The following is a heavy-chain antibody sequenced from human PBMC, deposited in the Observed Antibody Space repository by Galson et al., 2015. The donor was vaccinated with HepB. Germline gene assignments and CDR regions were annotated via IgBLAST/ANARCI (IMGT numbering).Heavy chain of an antibody. V-gene: IGHV3-74*01. J-gene: IGHJ6*02. CDR2: ISPDGSIT. Sequence: SLRLSCAASRFTFSSTWMHWLRQAPGKGLVWVSRISPDGSITTYADSVKGRFTSSRNNAKNTLYLQMNSLRAEDTAVYYCARGTTKGMDVWGQGTTVTVSS. CDR3: ARGTTKGMDV. CDR1: RFTFSSTW. D-gene: IGHD1-1*01.